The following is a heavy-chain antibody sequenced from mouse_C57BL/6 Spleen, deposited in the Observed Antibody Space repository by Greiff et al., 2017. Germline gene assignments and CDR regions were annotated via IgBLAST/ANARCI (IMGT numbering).Heavy chain of an antibody. CDR3: AREYSPYAMDY. CDR2: ISSGSSTI. J-gene: IGHJ4*01. CDR1: GFTFSDYG. D-gene: IGHD1-3*01. V-gene: IGHV5-17*01. Sequence: EVKLQESGGGLVKPGGSLKLSCAASGFTFSDYGMHWVRQAPEKGLEWVAYISSGSSTIYYADTVKGRFTISRDNAKNTLFLQMTSLRSEDTAMYYCAREYSPYAMDYWGQGTSVTVSS.